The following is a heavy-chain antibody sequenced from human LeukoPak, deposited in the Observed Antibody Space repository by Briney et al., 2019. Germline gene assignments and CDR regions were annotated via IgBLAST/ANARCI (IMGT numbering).Heavy chain of an antibody. Sequence: SETLSLTCTVSGGSISSYYWSWIRQPPGKGLEWIGYIYYSGSTNYNPSLKSRVTISVDTSKNQFSLKLSSVTAADTAVYYCARRHCSSTSCPNWFDPWVQGTLVTVSS. CDR1: GGSISSYY. D-gene: IGHD2-2*01. J-gene: IGHJ5*02. CDR3: ARRHCSSTSCPNWFDP. CDR2: IYYSGST. V-gene: IGHV4-59*12.